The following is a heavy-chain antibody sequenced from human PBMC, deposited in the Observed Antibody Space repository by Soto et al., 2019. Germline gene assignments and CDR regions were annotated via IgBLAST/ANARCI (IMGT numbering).Heavy chain of an antibody. Sequence: GGSLRLSCAASGFTFSSYGMHWVRQAPGKGLEWVAVISYDGSNKYYADSVKGRFTISRDNSKNTLYLQMNSLRAEDTAVYYCAKDPKAYCGGDCYYFDYWGQGTLVTVSS. J-gene: IGHJ4*02. D-gene: IGHD2-21*02. V-gene: IGHV3-30*18. CDR1: GFTFSSYG. CDR3: AKDPKAYCGGDCYYFDY. CDR2: ISYDGSNK.